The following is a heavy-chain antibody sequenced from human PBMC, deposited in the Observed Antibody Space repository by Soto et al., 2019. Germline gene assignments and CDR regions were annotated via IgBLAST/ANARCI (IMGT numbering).Heavy chain of an antibody. D-gene: IGHD6-6*01. CDR1: GYTFTGYY. CDR2: INPNSGGT. Sequence: SVKVSCKASGYTFTGYYMHWVRQAPGQGLEWMGWINPNSGGTNYAQKFQGRVTMTRDTSISTAYMELSRLRSDDTAVYYCARDKNRDSSSGLYYYYGMDVWGQGTTVTVSS. V-gene: IGHV1-2*02. CDR3: ARDKNRDSSSGLYYYYGMDV. J-gene: IGHJ6*02.